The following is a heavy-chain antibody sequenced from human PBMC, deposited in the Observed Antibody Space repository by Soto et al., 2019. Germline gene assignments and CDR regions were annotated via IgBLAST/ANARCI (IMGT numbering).Heavy chain of an antibody. CDR1: GGSISSYY. Sequence: PSETLSLTCTVSGGSISSYYWSWIRQPPGKGLEWIGYIYYSGSTNYNPSLKSRVTISVDTSKNQFSLKLSSVTAADTAVYYCARGEKDFWSGYNYYYGMDVWGQGTTVTVSS. CDR2: IYYSGST. V-gene: IGHV4-59*01. J-gene: IGHJ6*02. CDR3: ARGEKDFWSGYNYYYGMDV. D-gene: IGHD3-3*01.